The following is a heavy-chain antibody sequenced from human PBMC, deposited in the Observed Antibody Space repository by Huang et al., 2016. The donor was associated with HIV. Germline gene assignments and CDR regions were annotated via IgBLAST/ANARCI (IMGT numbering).Heavy chain of an antibody. V-gene: IGHV3-30*04. CDR1: GFTFSDYA. CDR3: ARGALRFLEWLWNFDY. D-gene: IGHD3-3*01. Sequence: QVQLVESGGGVVQPGRSLRLSCIASGFTFSDYALHWVRQAPGKGLEWVAVISHDESNNVYADSVKGRFTISRDNSRNTLYLQMNSLRPEDTAMYYCARGALRFLEWLWNFDYWGQGTLVTVSS. CDR2: ISHDESNN. J-gene: IGHJ4*02.